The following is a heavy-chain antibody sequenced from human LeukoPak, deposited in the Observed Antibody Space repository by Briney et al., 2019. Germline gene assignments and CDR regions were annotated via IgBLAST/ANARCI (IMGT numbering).Heavy chain of an antibody. CDR1: GYTFTSYD. CDR2: MNPNSGNT. CDR3: ARDDYVWGSYRYPLDY. Sequence: ASVKVSCKASGYTFTSYDINWVRQATGQGLEWMGWMNPNSGNTGYAQKFQGRVTITADESTSTAYMELSSLRSEDTAVYYCARDDYVWGSYRYPLDYWGQGTLVTVSS. J-gene: IGHJ4*02. V-gene: IGHV1-8*01. D-gene: IGHD3-16*02.